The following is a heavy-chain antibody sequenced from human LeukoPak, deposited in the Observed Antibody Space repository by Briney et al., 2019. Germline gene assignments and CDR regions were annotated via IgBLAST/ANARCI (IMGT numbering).Heavy chain of an antibody. Sequence: NPSETLSLTCTVSGYSISNGYYWGWVPQPPGKGLEWVGSIYHRGSTYYNPSLRSRVTISLDRSKKKFSLKLTSVTAADTAVYFCARGAEYYAIWRGYAGYSDYWGQGISVTVSS. J-gene: IGHJ4*02. CDR2: IYHRGST. D-gene: IGHD3-3*01. V-gene: IGHV4-38-2*02. CDR1: GYSISNGYY. CDR3: ARGAEYYAIWRGYAGYSDY.